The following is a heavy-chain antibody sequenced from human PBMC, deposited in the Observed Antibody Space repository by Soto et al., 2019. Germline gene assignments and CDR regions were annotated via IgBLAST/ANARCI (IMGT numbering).Heavy chain of an antibody. V-gene: IGHV4-39*01. J-gene: IGHJ6*02. Sequence: QLQLQESGPGLVKPSGTLSLTCTVSGGSISSSSYYWGWIRQPPGKGLEWIGSIYYSGSTYYNPSLKSRVTISVDTSKNQFSLKLSSVTAADTAVYYCARYPVLTGYPNYYYGMDVWGQGTTVTVSS. CDR1: GGSISSSSYY. CDR2: IYYSGST. CDR3: ARYPVLTGYPNYYYGMDV. D-gene: IGHD3-9*01.